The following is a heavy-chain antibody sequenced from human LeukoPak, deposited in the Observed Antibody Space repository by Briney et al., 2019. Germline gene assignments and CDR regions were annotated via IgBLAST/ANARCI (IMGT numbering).Heavy chain of an antibody. Sequence: PSETLSLTCTVSGGSISGSYWSSIRQPPAKGLEWIAYMYNSGSTNYNPSLKSRVTISIDTSKNQFSLKLSSLTAADTAIYYCARGIESYGDYGYWGQGILVTVSS. CDR1: GGSISGSY. V-gene: IGHV4-59*01. D-gene: IGHD4-17*01. J-gene: IGHJ4*02. CDR3: ARGIESYGDYGY. CDR2: MYNSGST.